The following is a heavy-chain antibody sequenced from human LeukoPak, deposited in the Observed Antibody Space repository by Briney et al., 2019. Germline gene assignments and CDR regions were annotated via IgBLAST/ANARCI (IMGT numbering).Heavy chain of an antibody. CDR2: IIPIFGTA. CDR3: ARDSDSDCSGGSCYGDFDY. V-gene: IGHV1-69*13. D-gene: IGHD2-15*01. Sequence: EASVKVSFKASGGTFSSYAISWVRQAPGQGLEWMGGIIPIFGTANYAQKFQGRVTITADESTSTAYMELSSLRSEDTAVYYCARDSDSDCSGGSCYGDFDYWGQGTLVTVSS. CDR1: GGTFSSYA. J-gene: IGHJ4*02.